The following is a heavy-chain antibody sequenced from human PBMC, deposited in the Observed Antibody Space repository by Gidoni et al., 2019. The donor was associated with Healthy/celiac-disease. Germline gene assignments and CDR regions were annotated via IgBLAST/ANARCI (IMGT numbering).Heavy chain of an antibody. CDR2: INHSGST. D-gene: IGHD6-19*01. CDR3: ARGRRAVAGCRFDY. Sequence: VQLQQWSAGLLQPSETLSLTCAVYGGSFSGYYWSWIRQPPGKGLEWIGEINHSGSTNYNPSLKSRVTISVDTSKNQFSLKLSSVTAADTAVYYCARGRRAVAGCRFDYWGQGTLVTVSS. V-gene: IGHV4-34*01. CDR1: GGSFSGYY. J-gene: IGHJ4*02.